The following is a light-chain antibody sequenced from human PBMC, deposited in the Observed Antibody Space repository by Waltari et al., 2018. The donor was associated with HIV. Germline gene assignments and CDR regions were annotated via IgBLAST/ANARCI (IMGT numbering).Light chain of an antibody. J-gene: IGKJ4*01. CDR2: DAS. V-gene: IGKV3-15*01. CDR1: QGISDK. CDR3: QQYYNWPPLT. Sequence: ETVMTQSPATLSVSPGERVPLSCRASQGISDKLAWYQQNPGQAPRFLIYDASSRAPGVPARFSGSGSGTDFTLTISSLQSEDSAVYYCQQYYNWPPLTFGGGTRVEIK.